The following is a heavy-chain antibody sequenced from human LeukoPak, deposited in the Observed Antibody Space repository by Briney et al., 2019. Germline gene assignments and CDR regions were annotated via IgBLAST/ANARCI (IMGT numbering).Heavy chain of an antibody. J-gene: IGHJ4*02. V-gene: IGHV3-74*01. CDR2: MNSDGSTI. CDR3: ARAGSYRFDY. CDR1: GFTFSNSW. Sequence: GGSLRLSCAASGFTFSNSWMHWVRQAPGKGLVWDSRMNSDGSTINYADSVKGRFTISRDNAKNTLYLQMNSLRAEDTAVYYCARAGSYRFDYWGQGTLVTVSS. D-gene: IGHD3-10*01.